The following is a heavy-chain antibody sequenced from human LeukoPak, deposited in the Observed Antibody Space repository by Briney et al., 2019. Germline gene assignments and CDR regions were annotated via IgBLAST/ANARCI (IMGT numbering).Heavy chain of an antibody. V-gene: IGHV1-69*04. CDR3: ARGGSYYDFWSGYFFDC. D-gene: IGHD3-3*01. CDR1: GGTFSIYA. CDR2: IIPILGIA. J-gene: IGHJ4*02. Sequence: SVKVSCKASGGTFSIYAISWVRQAPGQGLEWMGRIIPILGIANYAQKFQGRVTITADKSTSTAYMELSSLRSEDTAVYYCARGGSYYDFWSGYFFDCWGQGTLVTVSS.